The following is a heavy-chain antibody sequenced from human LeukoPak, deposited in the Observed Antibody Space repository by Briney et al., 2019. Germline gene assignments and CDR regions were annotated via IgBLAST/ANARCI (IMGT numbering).Heavy chain of an antibody. Sequence: PGRSLRLSCAASGFTFSSYGMHWVRQAPGKGLEWVAVIWYGGSNKYYADSVKGRFTISRDNSKNTLYLQMNSLRAEDTAVYYCARDSREYTFYYYYYGMDVWGQGTTVTVSS. CDR1: GFTFSSYG. J-gene: IGHJ6*02. V-gene: IGHV3-33*08. D-gene: IGHD6-6*01. CDR2: IWYGGSNK. CDR3: ARDSREYTFYYYYYGMDV.